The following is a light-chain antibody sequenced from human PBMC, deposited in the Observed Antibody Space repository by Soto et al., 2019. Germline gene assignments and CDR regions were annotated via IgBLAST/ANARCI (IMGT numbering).Light chain of an antibody. CDR3: AAWDDNLSGYV. CDR1: SSNIGSNY. V-gene: IGLV1-47*01. CDR2: RNN. Sequence: QSVLTQPPSASGTPGQRVTISCSGSSSNIGSNYVYWYQQLPGTAPKLLIYRNNQRPSGVPDRFSGSKSGTSASLAISGLRSEDEADYYCAAWDDNLSGYVFGIGTKVTVL. J-gene: IGLJ1*01.